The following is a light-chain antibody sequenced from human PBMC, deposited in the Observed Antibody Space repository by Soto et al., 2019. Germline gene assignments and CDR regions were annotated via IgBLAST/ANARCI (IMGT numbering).Light chain of an antibody. CDR3: NSYRSTSARYV. CDR2: DVS. CDR1: NIDVGGYNY. J-gene: IGLJ1*01. V-gene: IGLV2-14*01. Sequence: QSTPNQPASVSGSPCQSITISGTETNIDVGGYNYVSWYQQHPGKAPRLIISDVSNRPSGVSNRFSGSKSGNTASLTISGLQAEDEADYYCNSYRSTSARYVFGTGTKVTVL.